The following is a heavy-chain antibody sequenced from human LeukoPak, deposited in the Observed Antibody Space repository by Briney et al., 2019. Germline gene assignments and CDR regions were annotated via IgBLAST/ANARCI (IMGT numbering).Heavy chain of an antibody. Sequence: SGTLSLTCAVSGGSISNSNWWSWVRQPPGKGLEWIGEIYHSGSTNYNPSLKSRVTISVDTSKNQFSLKLSSVTAADTAVYYCARVKGYGYVWFDPWGQGTLVTVSS. CDR2: IYHSGST. J-gene: IGHJ5*02. V-gene: IGHV4-4*02. CDR3: ARVKGYGYVWFDP. CDR1: GGSISNSNW. D-gene: IGHD5-12*01.